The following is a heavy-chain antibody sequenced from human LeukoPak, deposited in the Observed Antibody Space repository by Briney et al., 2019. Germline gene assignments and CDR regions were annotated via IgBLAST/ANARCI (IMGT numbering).Heavy chain of an antibody. CDR3: ARRYYYNLGSFPFDF. CDR1: GGPFSGYF. J-gene: IGHJ4*02. V-gene: IGHV4-34*01. Sequence: SETLSLTCAVSGGPFSGYFWIWIRQSSGKGLEWIGEIHSSGTTNYNPSLNSRVTISEDTSKNQFYLNLSSVTAADTAVYYCARRYYYNLGSFPFDFWGQGTLVTVSS. CDR2: IHSSGTT. D-gene: IGHD3-10*01.